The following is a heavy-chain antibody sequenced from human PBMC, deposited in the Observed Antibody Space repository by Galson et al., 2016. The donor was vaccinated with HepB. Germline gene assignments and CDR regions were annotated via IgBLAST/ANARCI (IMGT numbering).Heavy chain of an antibody. J-gene: IGHJ4*02. CDR2: TSDKARSYTT. CDR3: AKSGVNTLGAFDV. V-gene: IGHV3-72*01. Sequence: SLRLSCAASGFTFTDYYMDWVRQAPGKGLEWIGRTSDKARSYTTEYAASVKGRFTISRDNSKKSMYLQMNSLKTEDTAVYYCAKSGVNTLGAFDVWGQGTLVTVSS. CDR1: GFTFTDYY. D-gene: IGHD4/OR15-4a*01.